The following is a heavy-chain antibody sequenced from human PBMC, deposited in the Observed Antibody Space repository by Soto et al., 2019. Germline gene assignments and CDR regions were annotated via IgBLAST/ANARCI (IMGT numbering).Heavy chain of an antibody. CDR1: GFTFSDYY. J-gene: IGHJ4*02. V-gene: IGHV3-11*01. D-gene: IGHD2-15*01. CDR3: ARDLGYCSGGSCYDDLGDY. Sequence: GGSLRLSCAASGFTFSDYYMSWIRQAPGKGLEWVSYISSSGSTIYYADSVKGRFTISRDNAKNSLYLQMNSLRAEDTAVYYCARDLGYCSGGSCYDDLGDYWGQGTLVTVSS. CDR2: ISSSGSTI.